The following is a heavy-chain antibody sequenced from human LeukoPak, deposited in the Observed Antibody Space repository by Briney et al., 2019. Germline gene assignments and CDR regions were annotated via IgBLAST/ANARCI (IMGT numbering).Heavy chain of an antibody. D-gene: IGHD6-13*01. CDR2: IKTDGSSLDGSST. CDR3: ARVGGIALGY. CDR1: GFSFSSYW. Sequence: GGSLRLSCAASGFSFSSYWMHWVRQAPGKGLVWVSRIKTDGSSLDGSSTSYADSVKGRFTISRDNAKNSLYLQMNSLRAEDTSVYYCARVGGIALGYWGQGTLVTVSS. V-gene: IGHV3-74*01. J-gene: IGHJ4*02.